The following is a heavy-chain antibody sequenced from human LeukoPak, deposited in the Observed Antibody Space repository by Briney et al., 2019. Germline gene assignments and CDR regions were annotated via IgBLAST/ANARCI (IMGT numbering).Heavy chain of an antibody. Sequence: GGTLRLSCAASGYTFSSFWMHWVRQAPGKGLVWVSRINSDGSSTSYADSVKRRFTIYRDNAKNTLYLQMNSLRAEDTAVYYCARNSGGYCSGGSCAYYYYYIDLWGKGTTVTVSS. CDR1: GYTFSSFW. V-gene: IGHV3-74*01. J-gene: IGHJ6*03. D-gene: IGHD2-15*01. CDR2: INSDGSST. CDR3: ARNSGGYCSGGSCAYYYYYIDL.